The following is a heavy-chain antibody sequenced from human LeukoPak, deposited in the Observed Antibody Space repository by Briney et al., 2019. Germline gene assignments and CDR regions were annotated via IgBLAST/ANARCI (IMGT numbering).Heavy chain of an antibody. Sequence: GASVKVSCKASGGTFNSYAFSWVRQAPGQGLEWMGGIVPIFKSPRYSQKFQGRVTITADESTSTAYMELSSLRSEDTALYYCARDREGGGLFFFDYWGQGTLVTVS. J-gene: IGHJ4*02. V-gene: IGHV1-69*13. CDR2: IVPIFKSP. D-gene: IGHD1-26*01. CDR1: GGTFNSYA. CDR3: ARDREGGGLFFFDY.